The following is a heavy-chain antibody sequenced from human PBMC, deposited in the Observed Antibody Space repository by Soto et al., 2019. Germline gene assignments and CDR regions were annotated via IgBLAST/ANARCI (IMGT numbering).Heavy chain of an antibody. CDR1: GASISSSSFY. J-gene: IGHJ5*02. CDR3: TREYSGYDKNRFDP. V-gene: IGHV4-31*03. D-gene: IGHD5-12*01. CDR2: IYYSGTT. Sequence: TLSLTCTVSGASISSSSFYWSWIRQHPGKGLEWIGYIYYSGTTYYNPSLKSRLTISIDTSKNQFSLKLTSVTAADTAVYYCTREYSGYDKNRFDPWGQGTLVTVSS.